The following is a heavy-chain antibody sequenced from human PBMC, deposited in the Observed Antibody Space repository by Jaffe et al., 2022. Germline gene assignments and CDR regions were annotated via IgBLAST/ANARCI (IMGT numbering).Heavy chain of an antibody. J-gene: IGHJ4*02. CDR3: AKANGYDWRAFDY. V-gene: IGHV3-72*01. CDR1: GFTFSDHY. Sequence: EVQLVESGGGLVQPGGSLRLSCAASGFTFSDHYMDWVRQAPGKGLEWVARIRNRANSYTIEYAASVKGRFTISRDNSQNSLFLQMNSLTTEDTAVYYCAKANGYDWRAFDYWGQGTLVTVSS. D-gene: IGHD5-12*01. CDR2: IRNRANSYTI.